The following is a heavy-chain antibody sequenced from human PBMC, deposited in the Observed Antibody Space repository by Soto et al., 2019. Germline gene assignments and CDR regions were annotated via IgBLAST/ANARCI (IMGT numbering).Heavy chain of an antibody. Sequence: PSETLSLTCTVSGGSISSYYWSWIRQPPGKGLEWIGYVYNSGSTNYNPSLKSRVTISIDTSKNQFSLKLTSLTATDTAVYYCARGELRFWFDPWGQGTLVTVSS. J-gene: IGHJ5*02. V-gene: IGHV4-59*01. CDR1: GGSISSYY. CDR2: VYNSGST. D-gene: IGHD1-26*01. CDR3: ARGELRFWFDP.